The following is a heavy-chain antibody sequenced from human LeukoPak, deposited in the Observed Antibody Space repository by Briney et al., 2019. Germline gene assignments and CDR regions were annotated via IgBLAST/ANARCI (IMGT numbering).Heavy chain of an antibody. J-gene: IGHJ4*02. D-gene: IGHD3-10*01. CDR1: GGSISIYY. CDR3: LRDRELTY. CDR2: IYNSGSST. Sequence: SETLSLTCTVSGGSISIYYWNWIRQPPGKGLEWIGYIYNSGSSTIYNPSLKSRVTISVDTSKNQFSLRLSSVTAADTAVFFCLRDRELTYWGQGTLVTVSS. V-gene: IGHV4-59*01.